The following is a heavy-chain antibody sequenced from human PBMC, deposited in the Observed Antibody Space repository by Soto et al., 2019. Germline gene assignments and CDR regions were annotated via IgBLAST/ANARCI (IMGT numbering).Heavy chain of an antibody. CDR1: GFTFSSYW. J-gene: IGHJ3*02. CDR2: IKQDGSEK. V-gene: IGHV3-7*01. CDR3: ARDSVLWFGEGDAFDI. D-gene: IGHD3-10*01. Sequence: EVQLVESGGGLVQPGGSLRLSCAASGFTFSSYWMSWVRQAPGKGLEWVANIKQDGSEKYYVDSVKGRFTISRDNAKNSLYLQMNSLRAEDTAVYYCARDSVLWFGEGDAFDIWGQGTMVTVSS.